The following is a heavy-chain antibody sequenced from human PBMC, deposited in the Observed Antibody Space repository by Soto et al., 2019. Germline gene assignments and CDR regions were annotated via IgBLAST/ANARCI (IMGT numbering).Heavy chain of an antibody. D-gene: IGHD6-19*01. Sequence: EVQLVESGGGVVRPGGSLRLSCAASGFTFDDYGMSWVRQAPGKGLEWVSGINWNGGSTGYVDSVKGRFTISRDNAKNALYLQMNSLRAEDTALYYCARLKGSGWYSPLDYWGQGTLVTVSS. J-gene: IGHJ4*02. CDR3: ARLKGSGWYSPLDY. CDR1: GFTFDDYG. V-gene: IGHV3-20*04. CDR2: INWNGGST.